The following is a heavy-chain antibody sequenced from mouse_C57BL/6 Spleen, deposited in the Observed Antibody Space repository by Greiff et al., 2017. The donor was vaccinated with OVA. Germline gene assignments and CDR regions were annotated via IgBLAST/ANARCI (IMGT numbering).Heavy chain of an antibody. CDR3: ARNYGSSYVGNYFDY. Sequence: QVHVKQSGAELVRPGASVKLSCKASGYTFTDYYINWVKQRPGQGLEWIARIYPGSGNTYYNEKFKGKATLTAEKSSSTAYMQLSSLTSEDSAVYFCARNYGSSYVGNYFDYWGQGTTLTVSS. CDR1: GYTFTDYY. J-gene: IGHJ2*01. D-gene: IGHD1-1*01. V-gene: IGHV1-76*01. CDR2: IYPGSGNT.